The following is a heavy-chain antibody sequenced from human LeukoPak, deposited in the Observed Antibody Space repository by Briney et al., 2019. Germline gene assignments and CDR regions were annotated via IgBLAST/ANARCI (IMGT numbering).Heavy chain of an antibody. Sequence: GGSLRLSCAASGFTFDDYAMHWVRQAPGKGLEWVSGISWNSGSIGYADSVKGRFTISRDNAKNSLYLQMNSLRAEDTALYYCARVPIYGDYVVLPWHYYYGMDVWGQGTTVTVSS. V-gene: IGHV3-9*01. CDR3: ARVPIYGDYVVLPWHYYYGMDV. J-gene: IGHJ6*02. CDR2: ISWNSGSI. CDR1: GFTFDDYA. D-gene: IGHD4-17*01.